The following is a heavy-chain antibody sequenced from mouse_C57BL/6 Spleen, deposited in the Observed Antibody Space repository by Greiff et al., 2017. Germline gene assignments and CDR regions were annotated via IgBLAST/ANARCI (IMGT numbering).Heavy chain of an antibody. CDR3: ARCLRCPYAMED. V-gene: IGHV7-3*01. CDR2: IRNKANGYTT. Sequence: EVKLVESGGGLVQPGGSLSLSCAASGFTFTAYYMSWVCQPPGKALEWLGFIRNKANGYTTEYSASVKGRFTISRDNSQSILYLQMNALRAESRAAYCCARCLRCPYAMEDWGQGTSVSVS. J-gene: IGHJ4*01. CDR1: GFTFTAYY.